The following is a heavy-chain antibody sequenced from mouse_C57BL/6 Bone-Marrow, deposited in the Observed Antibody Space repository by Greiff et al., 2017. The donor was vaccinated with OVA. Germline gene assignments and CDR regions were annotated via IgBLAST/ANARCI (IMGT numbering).Heavy chain of an antibody. J-gene: IGHJ2*01. V-gene: IGHV1-81*01. CDR1: GYTFTSYG. D-gene: IGHD1-1*01. Sequence: VKLQQSGAELARPGASVKLSCKASGYTFTSYGISWVKQRTGQGLEWIGEIYPRSGNTYYNEKFKSKATLTVDTSSSTAYMQLNSLTSEDSAVYDCASDYGSRRDYWGQGTTLTVSS. CDR3: ASDYGSRRDY. CDR2: IYPRSGNT.